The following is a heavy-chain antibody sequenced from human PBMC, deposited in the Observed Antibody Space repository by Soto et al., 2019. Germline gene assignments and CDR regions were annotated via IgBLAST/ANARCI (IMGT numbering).Heavy chain of an antibody. CDR1: GGTFSSYT. CDR2: IIPILGIA. Sequence: SVKVSCKASGGTFSSYTISWVRQAPGQGLEWMGRIIPILGIANYAQKFQGRVTITADKSTSTAYMELSSLRSEDTAVYYCASGFGELLKSPHNWFDPWGQGPLVTVSS. V-gene: IGHV1-69*02. CDR3: ASGFGELLKSPHNWFDP. D-gene: IGHD3-10*01. J-gene: IGHJ5*02.